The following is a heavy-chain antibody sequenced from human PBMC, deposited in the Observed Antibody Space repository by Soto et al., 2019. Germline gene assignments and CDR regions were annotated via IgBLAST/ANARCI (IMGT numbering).Heavy chain of an antibody. J-gene: IGHJ6*02. D-gene: IGHD4-4*01. CDR3: ARIDYSRQFAPYYYGMDV. Sequence: CLHCTVSGGSIISLYYWSWVRQPAGKGLEWIGGIYVSGVVDYNTSLKAGPTKTVDTYNNQHYLKVRSVTAPDTPVDYCARIDYSRQFAPYYYGMDVWGQGTTVTVSS. CDR2: IYVSGVV. CDR1: GGSIISLYY. V-gene: IGHV4-4*07.